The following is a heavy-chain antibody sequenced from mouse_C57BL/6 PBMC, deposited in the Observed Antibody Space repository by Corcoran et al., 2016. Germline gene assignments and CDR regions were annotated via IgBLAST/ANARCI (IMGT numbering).Heavy chain of an antibody. D-gene: IGHD2-5*01. Sequence: EVQLQQSGPELVKPGASVKISCKASGYTFTDYYMNWVKQSHGKSLEWIGDINPNNGGTSYNQKFKGKATLTVDKASSTAYMELRSLTSEDSAVYDCARSGSNYVWYFDVWGKGTTVTGSS. J-gene: IGHJ1*03. V-gene: IGHV1-26*01. CDR1: GYTFTDYY. CDR2: INPNNGGT. CDR3: ARSGSNYVWYFDV.